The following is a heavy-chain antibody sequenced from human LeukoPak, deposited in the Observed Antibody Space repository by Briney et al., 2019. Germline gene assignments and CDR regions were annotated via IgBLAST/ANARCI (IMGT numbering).Heavy chain of an antibody. CDR1: GCTFTSYG. V-gene: IGHV1-18*01. J-gene: IGHJ6*03. CDR3: ARPTRYNWNVGYYYMDV. CDR2: ISDYNGNT. Sequence: ASVKVSCKASGCTFTSYGISWVRQAPGQGLEWMGWISDYNGNTNYAQKLQGRVTMTTDTSTSTAYLELRSLRSDDTAVYYCARPTRYNWNVGYYYMDVWGTGTTVTISS. D-gene: IGHD1-1*01.